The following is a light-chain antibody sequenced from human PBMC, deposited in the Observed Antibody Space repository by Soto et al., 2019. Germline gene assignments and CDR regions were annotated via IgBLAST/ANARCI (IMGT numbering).Light chain of an antibody. CDR3: QYHGSSPIT. Sequence: EIVLTQSPGTLSFSPGERATLSCRASQSVSSSYLAWYQQKPGQAPRLLIFAASSRASGIPDRFSGSGSGTDFTLTISRLEPEDFALFYCQYHGSSPITFGQRTRLEIK. V-gene: IGKV3-20*01. J-gene: IGKJ5*01. CDR1: QSVSSSY. CDR2: AAS.